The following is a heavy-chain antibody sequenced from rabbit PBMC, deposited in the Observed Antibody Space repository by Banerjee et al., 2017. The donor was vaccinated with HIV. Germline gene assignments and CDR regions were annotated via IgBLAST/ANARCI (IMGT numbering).Heavy chain of an antibody. CDR3: ARDTASSFSSYGMDL. V-gene: IGHV1S45*01. D-gene: IGHD8-1*01. Sequence: QEQLVESGGGLVRPEGSLKLSCKASGFSFSNKAVMCWVRQAPGKGLQWIACIYAGSSDSTYSATWAKGRFTCSKTSSTTVTLQMTSLTVADTATYFCARDTASSFSSYGMDLWGQGTLVTVS. CDR1: GFSFSNKAV. J-gene: IGHJ3*01. CDR2: IYAGSSDST.